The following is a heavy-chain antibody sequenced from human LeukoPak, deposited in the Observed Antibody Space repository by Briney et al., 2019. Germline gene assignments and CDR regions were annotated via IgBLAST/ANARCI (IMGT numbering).Heavy chain of an antibody. CDR2: ISNSGSSI. CDR3: ARDFYDGFALDY. J-gene: IGHJ4*02. Sequence: PGGSLRLSCAASGFTFSDSYMTWIRQAPGKGLEWVSYISNSGSSIYYADSVEGRFTTSRDNAKSSLYLQMNNLRAEDTGVYYCARDFYDGFALDYWGQGTLVTVSS. CDR1: GFTFSDSY. V-gene: IGHV3-11*04. D-gene: IGHD2/OR15-2a*01.